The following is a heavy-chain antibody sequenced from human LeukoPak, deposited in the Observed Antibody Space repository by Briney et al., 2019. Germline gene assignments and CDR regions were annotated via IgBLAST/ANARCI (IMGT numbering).Heavy chain of an antibody. CDR2: LSSGGGSP. V-gene: IGHV3-23*01. CDR1: GFTFSSYG. Sequence: GGSLRLSCAASGFTFSSYGMTWVRQAPGKGLEWISGLSSGGGSPYYADSVKGRFTISRDNSKNTLFLQMNSLRAEDTATYYCTKVTSTGSCYQSDYWGQGTLVTVSS. D-gene: IGHD2-15*01. CDR3: TKVTSTGSCYQSDY. J-gene: IGHJ4*02.